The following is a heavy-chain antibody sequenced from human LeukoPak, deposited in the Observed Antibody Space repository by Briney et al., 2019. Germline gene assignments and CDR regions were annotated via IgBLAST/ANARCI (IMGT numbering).Heavy chain of an antibody. CDR1: GYTFTSFG. CDR2: IIPIFGTA. CDR3: ARLAVAGNAFDI. J-gene: IGHJ3*02. Sequence: SVKVSCKASGYTFTSFGISWVRQAPGQGLEWMGGIIPIFGTANYAQKFQGRVTITTDESTSTAYMELSSLRSEDTAVYYCARLAVAGNAFDIWGQGTMVTVSS. D-gene: IGHD6-19*01. V-gene: IGHV1-69*05.